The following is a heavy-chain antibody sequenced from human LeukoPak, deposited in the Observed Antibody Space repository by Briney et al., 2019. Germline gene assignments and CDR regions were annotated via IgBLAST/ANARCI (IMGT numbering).Heavy chain of an antibody. V-gene: IGHV3-23*01. CDR2: ISGSGGST. J-gene: IGHJ4*02. CDR1: GFTFSSYA. Sequence: PGGSLRLSCAGSGFTFSSYAMRWVRQAPGKGLEWVSAISGSGGSTYYADSVKGRFTISRDNSKNTLYLQMNSLRAEDTAVYYCAKAADVLLWFGEPGGYYFDYWGQGTLVTVSS. D-gene: IGHD3-10*01. CDR3: AKAADVLLWFGEPGGYYFDY.